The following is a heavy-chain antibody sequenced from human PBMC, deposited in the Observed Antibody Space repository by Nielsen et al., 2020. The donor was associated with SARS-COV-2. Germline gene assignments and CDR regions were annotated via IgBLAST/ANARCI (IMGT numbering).Heavy chain of an antibody. V-gene: IGHV3-74*01. CDR2: INGDGSST. CDR3: AKVGSYYDFWSGYSHKPSPTIGGPFDY. D-gene: IGHD3-3*01. Sequence: GESLKISCAASGFIFSTYWMHWVRQAPGKGLVWVSRINGDGSSTSYADSVKGRFTISRDNAKNTLYLQMSSLRAEDTAVYYCAKVGSYYDFWSGYSHKPSPTIGGPFDYWGQGTLVTVSS. CDR1: GFIFSTYW. J-gene: IGHJ4*02.